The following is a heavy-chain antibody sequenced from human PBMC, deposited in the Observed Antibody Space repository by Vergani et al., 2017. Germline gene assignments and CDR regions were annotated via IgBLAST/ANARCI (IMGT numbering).Heavy chain of an antibody. V-gene: IGHV3-21*01. J-gene: IGHJ4*02. CDR3: ARDSVEIGFDY. CDR1: GFTFSSYS. D-gene: IGHD5-24*01. Sequence: VQLVESGGGVVQPGRSLRLSCAASGFTFSSYSMNWVRQAPGKGLEWVSSISSSSSYIYYADSVKGRFTISRDNAKNSLYLQMNSLRAEDTAVYYCARDSVEIGFDYWGQGTLVTVSS. CDR2: ISSSSSYI.